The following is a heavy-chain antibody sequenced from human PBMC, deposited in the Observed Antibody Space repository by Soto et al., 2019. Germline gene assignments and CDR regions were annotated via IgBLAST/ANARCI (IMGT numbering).Heavy chain of an antibody. CDR2: IYYSGST. Sequence: SETLSLTCTVSGGSISSYYWSWIRQPPGKGLEWIGSIYYSGSTNSNPSLKSRVTISVDTSKNQFSLKLSSVTAADTAVYYCARLGYCSSTSCYVFSFAFDIWGQGTMVTVSS. J-gene: IGHJ3*02. CDR1: GGSISSYY. V-gene: IGHV4-59*08. CDR3: ARLGYCSSTSCYVFSFAFDI. D-gene: IGHD2-2*01.